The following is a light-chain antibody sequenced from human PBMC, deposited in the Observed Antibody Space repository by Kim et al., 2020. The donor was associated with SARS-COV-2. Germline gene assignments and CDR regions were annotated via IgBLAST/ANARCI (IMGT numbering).Light chain of an antibody. CDR3: SSYVVSGNVV. Sequence: GQSVTISCTGSSRDVGGYNLVSWYQQRPGEVPKLIVSEVRKRPSVVSDRFSGSKSGNTVSLSVSGLRAEDEADYYCSSYVVSGNVVFGEGTQLTV. J-gene: IGLJ2*01. CDR2: EVR. CDR1: SRDVGGYNL. V-gene: IGLV2-8*01.